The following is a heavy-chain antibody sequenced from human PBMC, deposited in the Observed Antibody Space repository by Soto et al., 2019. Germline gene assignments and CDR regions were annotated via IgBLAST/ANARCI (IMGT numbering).Heavy chain of an antibody. V-gene: IGHV4-30-4*01. CDR3: ARASGDYLYFFDY. CDR2: IYWTGSA. CDR1: GGSITNENYY. D-gene: IGHD4-17*01. Sequence: LSLTCTVSGGSITNENYYWSWIRQPPGKGLERVGYIYWTGSAYYNPSLKGRVTISLDTASNQFSLNLSSVTAADTAVFYCARASGDYLYFFDYWGQGALVTVSS. J-gene: IGHJ4*02.